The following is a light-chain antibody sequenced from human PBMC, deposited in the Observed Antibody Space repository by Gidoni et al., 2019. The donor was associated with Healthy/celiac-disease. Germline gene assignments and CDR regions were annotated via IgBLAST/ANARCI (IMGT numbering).Light chain of an antibody. CDR2: LGA. J-gene: IGKJ3*01. Sequence: DIVMTQSPLSLLVTPGEPASISCRSSQSLLHSNGYNYLDWYLQKQGQAPQLLIYLGANRASGVPDRFSGSGSGTDFTLKISRVEAEDVGVYYCMQALQTPFTFGPGTKVDIK. V-gene: IGKV2-28*01. CDR1: QSLLHSNGYNY. CDR3: MQALQTPFT.